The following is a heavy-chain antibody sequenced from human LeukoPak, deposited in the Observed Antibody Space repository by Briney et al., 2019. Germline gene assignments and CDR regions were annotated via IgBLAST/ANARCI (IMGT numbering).Heavy chain of an antibody. CDR2: IYHSGST. D-gene: IGHD3-10*01. CDR1: GGSISSYY. Sequence: PSETLSLTCTVSGGSISSYYWSWIRQPPGKGLEWVGYIYHSGSTYYNPSLKSRVTISVDRSKNQFSLRLSSVTAADTAVYYCARDSAGYYFDYWGQGTLVTVSS. CDR3: ARDSAGYYFDY. J-gene: IGHJ4*02. V-gene: IGHV4-59*12.